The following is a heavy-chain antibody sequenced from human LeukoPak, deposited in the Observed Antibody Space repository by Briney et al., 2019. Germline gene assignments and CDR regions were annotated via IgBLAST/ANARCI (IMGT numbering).Heavy chain of an antibody. J-gene: IGHJ4*02. CDR1: GFTFSNSA. Sequence: PGGSLRLSCAASGFTFSNSAMNWVRQVPGKGLEWVSSIDYDSSHIYYAASVRGRFTISRDNARNSVYLQMNSLRVEDTAVYYCARDPLRYRRVSHYDYWGQGTLVAVSS. CDR3: ARDPLRYRRVSHYDY. D-gene: IGHD3-9*01. V-gene: IGHV3-21*01. CDR2: IDYDSSHI.